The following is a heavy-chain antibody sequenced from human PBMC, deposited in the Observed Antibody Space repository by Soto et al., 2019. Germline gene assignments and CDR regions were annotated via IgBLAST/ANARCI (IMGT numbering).Heavy chain of an antibody. CDR3: ARGRYGDYPYYYYYYMDV. J-gene: IGHJ6*03. CDR1: GVSFSGYY. D-gene: IGHD4-17*01. V-gene: IGHV4-34*01. CDR2: INHSGST. Sequence: QVQLQQWGAGLLKPSETLSLTCAVYGVSFSGYYWSWIRQPPGKGLEWIGEINHSGSTNYNPSLKSRVTISVDTSKNQFSLKLSSVTAADTAVYYCARGRYGDYPYYYYYYMDVWGKGTTVTVSS.